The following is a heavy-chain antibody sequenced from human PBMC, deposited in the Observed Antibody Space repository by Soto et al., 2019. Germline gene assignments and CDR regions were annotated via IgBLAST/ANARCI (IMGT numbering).Heavy chain of an antibody. CDR2: IYYSGST. CDR1: GGSISSGDYY. D-gene: IGHD4-17*01. V-gene: IGHV4-30-4*01. Sequence: SETLSLTCTVSGGSISSGDYYWSWIRQPPGKGLEWIGYIYYSGSTYYNPSLKSRVTISVDTSKNQFSLKLSSVTAADTAVYYCARVDYGERTGHYFDYWGQGTLVTVSS. J-gene: IGHJ4*02. CDR3: ARVDYGERTGHYFDY.